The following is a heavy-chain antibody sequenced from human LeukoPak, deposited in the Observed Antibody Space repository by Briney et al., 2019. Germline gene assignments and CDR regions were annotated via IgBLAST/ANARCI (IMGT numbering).Heavy chain of an antibody. J-gene: IGHJ4*02. Sequence: PSQTLSLTCTVSGDSISSRDFSWSWIRQPPGKGLEWIGYIHYSGSTYYNPSLKSRLTISVDTSKNQFSLNLSSVTAADTAVYYCARNTPDSSGFDYWGQGTLVTVSS. CDR2: IHYSGST. CDR3: ARNTPDSSGFDY. V-gene: IGHV4-30-4*08. D-gene: IGHD6-19*01. CDR1: GDSISSRDFS.